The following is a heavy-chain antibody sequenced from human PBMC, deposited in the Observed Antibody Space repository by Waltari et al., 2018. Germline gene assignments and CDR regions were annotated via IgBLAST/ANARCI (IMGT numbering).Heavy chain of an antibody. V-gene: IGHV4-59*01. CDR1: GASIKTSY. J-gene: IGHJ4*02. CDR2: IFYSGTT. Sequence: QVQLQESGPGLVKPSETLSLSCSVFGASIKTSYWNWFRRPPGEGRQWVANIFYSGTTHYNPSLKNRVTISLDTSKNEVSLSLTSVTAADTAVYYCARLAISGHFDYWGQGVLVTVSS. CDR3: ARLAISGHFDY.